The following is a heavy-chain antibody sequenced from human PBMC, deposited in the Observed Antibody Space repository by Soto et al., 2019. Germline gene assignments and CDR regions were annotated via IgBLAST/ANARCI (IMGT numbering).Heavy chain of an antibody. V-gene: IGHV3-23*01. CDR3: AKDGSYSGSLYYFDY. CDR1: GFTFSSYA. D-gene: IGHD1-26*01. CDR2: ISGSGGST. Sequence: GGSLRLSCAASGFTFSSYAMSWVRQAPGKGLEWVSAISGSGGSTYYADSVKGRFTISRDNSKNTLYLQMNSLRAEDTAVYYCAKDGSYSGSLYYFDYWGQGPLVTVSS. J-gene: IGHJ4*02.